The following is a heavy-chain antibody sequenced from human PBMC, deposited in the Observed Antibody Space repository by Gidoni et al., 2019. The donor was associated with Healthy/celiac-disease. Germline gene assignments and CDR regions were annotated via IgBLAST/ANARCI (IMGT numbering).Heavy chain of an antibody. V-gene: IGHV1-2*06. J-gene: IGHJ3*02. Sequence: VKKPGASVKVSCKASGYTFTGFYMHWVRQAPGQGLEWMGRINPNSGGTNYAQTFQGRVTMTRDTSITTAYMELSSLRSDDTAVYYCARSHYYGSGSLYLDAFDIWGQGTMVTVSS. D-gene: IGHD3-10*01. CDR3: ARSHYYGSGSLYLDAFDI. CDR2: INPNSGGT. CDR1: GYTFTGFY.